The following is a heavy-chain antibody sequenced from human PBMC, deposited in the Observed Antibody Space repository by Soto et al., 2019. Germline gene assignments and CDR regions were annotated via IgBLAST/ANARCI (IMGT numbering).Heavy chain of an antibody. V-gene: IGHV5-10-1*01. Sequence: GESLKSTGEGSVYSFTSYWISWVRQMPGKGLEWMGRIDPSDSYTNYSPSFQGHVTISADKSISTAYLQWSSLKASDTAMYYCARTSAAGKYYYGVYVCAQRTTVTVS. CDR2: IDPSDSYT. J-gene: IGHJ6*02. D-gene: IGHD6-13*01. CDR3: ARTSAAGKYYYGVYV. CDR1: VYSFTSYW.